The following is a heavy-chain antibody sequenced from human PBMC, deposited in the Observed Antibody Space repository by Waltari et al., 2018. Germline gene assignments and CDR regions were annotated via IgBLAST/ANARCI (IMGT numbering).Heavy chain of an antibody. Sequence: EMQLLESGGALVQPGGSLRLSCAASGFPFSTYTMNWVRQAPGQGLGWVAVMTASGLMDYGDSVKGRFIISRDNSKNTLYLEMYRLRVEDTARYYGAKDEGARLAPTFGMDAWGQGTTVIVS. CDR2: MTASGLM. V-gene: IGHV3-23*01. CDR3: AKDEGARLAPTFGMDA. CDR1: GFPFSTYT. J-gene: IGHJ6*02. D-gene: IGHD6-6*01.